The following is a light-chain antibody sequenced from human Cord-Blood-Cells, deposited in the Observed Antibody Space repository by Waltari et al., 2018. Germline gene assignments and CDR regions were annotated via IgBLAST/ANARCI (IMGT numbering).Light chain of an antibody. CDR1: SSDVGGYNY. CDR2: DVS. V-gene: IGLV2-14*01. CDR3: SSYTSSSTLV. J-gene: IGLJ1*01. Sequence: QSALTQPASVPGSPGQSITISCTGTSSDVGGYNYFSWYQQHPGKAPKLMIYDVSNRPSGVSNRFSGSKSGNTASLTISGLQAEDEADYYCSSYTSSSTLVFGTGTKVTVL.